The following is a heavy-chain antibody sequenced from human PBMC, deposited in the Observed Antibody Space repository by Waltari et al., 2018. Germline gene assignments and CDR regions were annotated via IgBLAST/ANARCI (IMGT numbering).Heavy chain of an antibody. J-gene: IGHJ4*02. V-gene: IGHV4-38-2*02. CDR2: IYHSGST. Sequence: QVQLQESGPGLVKPSETLSLTCTVSGYSISSGYYWGWIRQPPGKGLEWIGSIYHSGSTYSNPSLKSRVTISVDTSKNQFSLKLSSVTAADTAVYYCARACSSTSCYPYWGQGTLVTVSS. CDR1: GYSISSGYY. D-gene: IGHD2-2*01. CDR3: ARACSSTSCYPY.